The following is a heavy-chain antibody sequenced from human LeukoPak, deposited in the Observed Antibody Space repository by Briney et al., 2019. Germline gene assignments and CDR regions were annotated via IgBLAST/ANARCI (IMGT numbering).Heavy chain of an antibody. CDR3: ARGLVQLEQGYYYGMDV. CDR1: GGSISSYY. V-gene: IGHV4-59*08. Sequence: SETLSLTCSVSGGSISSYYRSWIRQPPGKGLEWIGYIYYSGSTNYNPSLKSRVTISVDTSKNQFSLKLSSVTAADTAVYYCARGLVQLEQGYYYGMDVWGQGTTVTVSS. J-gene: IGHJ6*02. CDR2: IYYSGST. D-gene: IGHD1-1*01.